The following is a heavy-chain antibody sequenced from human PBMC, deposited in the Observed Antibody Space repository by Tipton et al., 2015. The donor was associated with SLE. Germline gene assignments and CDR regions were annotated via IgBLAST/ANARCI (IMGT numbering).Heavy chain of an antibody. D-gene: IGHD3/OR15-3a*01. Sequence: TLSLTCTVSGLSISSGLYWGWIRQPPGKRLEWIGSIYHTGSSYYNPSLKSRVTISVDTSKNRFSLRLNSVTAADTAVYYCARYLDWKYTFVDYWGRGTLVTVSS. CDR1: GLSISSGLY. V-gene: IGHV4-38-2*02. CDR3: ARYLDWKYTFVDY. CDR2: IYHTGSS. J-gene: IGHJ2*01.